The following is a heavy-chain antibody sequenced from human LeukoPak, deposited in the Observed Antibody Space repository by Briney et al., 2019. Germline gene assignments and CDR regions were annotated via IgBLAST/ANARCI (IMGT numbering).Heavy chain of an antibody. CDR1: GFTFSTYD. CDR3: ARHDYGDHAGAFDI. J-gene: IGHJ3*02. Sequence: GGSLRLSCAASGFTFSTYDMHWVRQAAGKGLEWVSRVGTAGDTSYQDSVKGRFTVSREDAKNTLYLQMNSLRAEDTAVYYCARHDYGDHAGAFDIWGQGTMVTVSS. V-gene: IGHV3-13*01. CDR2: VGTAGDT. D-gene: IGHD4-17*01.